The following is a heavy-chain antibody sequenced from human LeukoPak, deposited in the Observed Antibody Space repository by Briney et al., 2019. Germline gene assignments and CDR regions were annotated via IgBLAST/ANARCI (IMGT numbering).Heavy chain of an antibody. CDR1: GGSFSGYY. Sequence: PSETLSLTWAVYGGSFSGYYWSWIRQPRRKWLEWIGEINHSGSTNYNPSLKSRVTISVDTSKNQFSLKLSSVTAADTAVYYCARGNYDILTGYLYWGQGTLVTVSS. CDR2: INHSGST. V-gene: IGHV4-34*01. J-gene: IGHJ4*02. CDR3: ARGNYDILTGYLY. D-gene: IGHD3-9*01.